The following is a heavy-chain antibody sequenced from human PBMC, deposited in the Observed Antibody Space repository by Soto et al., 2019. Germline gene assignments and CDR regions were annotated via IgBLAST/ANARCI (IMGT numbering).Heavy chain of an antibody. CDR2: IWYDGSNK. CDR1: GFTFSSYG. V-gene: IGHV3-33*01. CDR3: ARGITTTYYYYGMDV. J-gene: IGHJ6*02. Sequence: PGGSLRLSCAASGFTFSSYGMHWVRQAPGKGLEWVAVIWYDGSNKYYADSVKGRFTISRDNSKNTLYLQMNSLRAEDTAVYYCARGITTTYYYYGMDVWGQGTTVTVSS. D-gene: IGHD3-3*01.